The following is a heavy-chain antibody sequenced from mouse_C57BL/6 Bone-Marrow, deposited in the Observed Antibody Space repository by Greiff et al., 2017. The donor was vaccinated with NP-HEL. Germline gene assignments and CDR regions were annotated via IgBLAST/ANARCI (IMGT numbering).Heavy chain of an antibody. CDR3: AKILYSNYVFYAMDY. V-gene: IGHV2-5*01. CDR2: IWRGGST. CDR1: GFSLTSYG. J-gene: IGHJ4*01. Sequence: QVQLQQSGPGLVQPSQSLSITCTVSGFSLTSYGVHWVRQSPGKGLEWLGVIWRGGSTDYNAAFMSRLSITKDNSKSQVFFKMNSLQADDTAIYYCAKILYSNYVFYAMDYWGQGTSVTVSS. D-gene: IGHD2-5*01.